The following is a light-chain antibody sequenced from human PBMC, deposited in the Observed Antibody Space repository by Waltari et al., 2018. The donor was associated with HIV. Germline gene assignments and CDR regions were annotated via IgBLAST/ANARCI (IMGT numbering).Light chain of an antibody. CDR2: GFS. J-gene: IGLJ2*01. CDR1: TTDIGGYNY. CDR3: CSYTKLTTHYVL. Sequence: QSALTQPAPVSGSPGQSITIPCNGTTTDIGGYNYVPCHQRPPDKAPKPIIFGFSNRPSGISSRFSGSKSGNTASLTISGLQAEDEADYYCCSYTKLTTHYVLFGGGTKLTVL. V-gene: IGLV2-14*03.